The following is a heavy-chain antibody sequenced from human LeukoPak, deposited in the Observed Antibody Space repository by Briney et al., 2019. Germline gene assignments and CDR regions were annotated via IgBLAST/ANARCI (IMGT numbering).Heavy chain of an antibody. D-gene: IGHD2-15*01. CDR3: ARGVRGARYCSGGSCPGSFDY. CDR1: GFTVSSNY. CDR2: IYSGGST. V-gene: IGHV3-53*04. Sequence: GGSLRLSCAASGFTVSSNYMSWVRQAPGKGLEWFSVIYSGGSTYYADSVKGRFTISRHNSKNTLYLQMNSLRAEDTAVYYCARGVRGARYCSGGSCPGSFDYWGQGTLVTVSS. J-gene: IGHJ4*02.